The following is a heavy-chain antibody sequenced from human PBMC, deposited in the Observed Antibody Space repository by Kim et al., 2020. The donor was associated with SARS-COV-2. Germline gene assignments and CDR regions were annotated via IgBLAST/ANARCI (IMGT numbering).Heavy chain of an antibody. CDR1: GFTFSSYS. D-gene: IGHD1-20*01. V-gene: IGHV3-21*01. J-gene: IGHJ5*02. CDR3: ARRSHTGISPTGFDP. Sequence: GGSLRLSCAATGFTFSSYSMNWVRQAPGKGLEWVSSISSSSSSIYYAESVKGRFTSSRDNAKNSLYLQMNSLRAEDTAVYYCARRSHTGISPTGFDPWGQGTLVTVSS. CDR2: ISSSSSSI.